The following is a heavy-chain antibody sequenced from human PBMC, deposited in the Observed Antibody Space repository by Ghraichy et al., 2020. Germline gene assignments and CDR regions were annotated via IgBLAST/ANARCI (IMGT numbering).Heavy chain of an antibody. CDR3: ASVPQNYDFWSGYYGAFDY. CDR2: IYYSGST. D-gene: IGHD3-3*01. CDR1: GGSISSSSYY. J-gene: IGHJ4*02. V-gene: IGHV4-39*01. Sequence: SETLSLTYTVSGGSISSSSYYWGWIRQPPGKGLEWIGSIYYSGSTYYNPSLKSRVTISVDTSKNQFSLKLSSVTAADTAVYYCASVPQNYDFWSGYYGAFDYWGQGTLVTVSS.